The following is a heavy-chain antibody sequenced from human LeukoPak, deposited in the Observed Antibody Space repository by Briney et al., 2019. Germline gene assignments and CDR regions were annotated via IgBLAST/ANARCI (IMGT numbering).Heavy chain of an antibody. J-gene: IGHJ4*02. Sequence: PGGSLRLSCVVSGFTFSTHGFHWVRQAPGKGLEWASVIWHDGGRKEYADSVRGRFTISRDNSNLYLQMNSLRAEDTAIYYCARDIGNSGFNLDYWGQGTPVTASS. CDR2: IWHDGGRK. V-gene: IGHV3-33*01. D-gene: IGHD5-12*01. CDR1: GFTFSTHG. CDR3: ARDIGNSGFNLDY.